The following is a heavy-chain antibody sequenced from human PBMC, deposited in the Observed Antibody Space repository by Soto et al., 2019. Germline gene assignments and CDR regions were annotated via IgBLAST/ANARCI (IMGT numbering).Heavy chain of an antibody. V-gene: IGHV4-34*01. CDR1: GGSFSGYY. J-gene: IGHJ4*02. CDR2: INHSGST. Sequence: QVQLQQWGAGLLKPSETLSLTCAVYGGSFSGYYWSWIRQPPGKGLEWIGEINHSGSTNYNPSLKRRVTISVDTSKNQFSLKLSSVTAADTAVYYCANRIAAAGTIDYWGQGTLVTVSS. CDR3: ANRIAAAGTIDY. D-gene: IGHD6-13*01.